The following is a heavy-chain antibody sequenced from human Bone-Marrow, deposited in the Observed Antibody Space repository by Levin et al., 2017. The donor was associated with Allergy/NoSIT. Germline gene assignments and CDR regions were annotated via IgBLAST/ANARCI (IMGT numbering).Heavy chain of an antibody. CDR2: VSQSGIA. CDR1: GGLFTGYC. J-gene: IGHJ4*02. Sequence: KASETLSLTCAVSGGLFTGYCWTWLRQSPGKGLEWIGEVSQSGIATYNPSLRGRVTITTDPSKGHFSLKLASMTAADTGLYYCARAIPYFAGWQIDFWGQGALVTVSS. CDR3: ARAIPYFAGWQIDF. D-gene: IGHD2-21*01. V-gene: IGHV4-34*01.